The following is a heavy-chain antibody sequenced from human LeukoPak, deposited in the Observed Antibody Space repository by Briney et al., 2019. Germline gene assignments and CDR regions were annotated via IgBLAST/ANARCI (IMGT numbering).Heavy chain of an antibody. CDR2: IYHSGST. CDR3: ARTTYSGSYYVGFDP. D-gene: IGHD1-26*01. V-gene: IGHV4-30-2*01. J-gene: IGHJ5*02. Sequence: KPSGTLSLTCAVSGGSISSGGYSWSWIRQPPGKGLEWIGYIYHSGSTYYNPSLKSRVTISVDRSKNQFSLKLSSVTAADTAVYYCARTTYSGSYYVGFDPWGQGTLVTVSS. CDR1: GGSISSGGYS.